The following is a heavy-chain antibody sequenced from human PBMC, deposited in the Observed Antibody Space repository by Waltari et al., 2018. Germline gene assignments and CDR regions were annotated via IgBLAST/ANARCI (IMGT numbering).Heavy chain of an antibody. CDR3: ASASGFIGPVGYYYYGMDV. CDR2: IIPILGIA. D-gene: IGHD2-8*02. J-gene: IGHJ6*02. Sequence: QVQLVQSGAEVKKPGSSVKVSCKASGGTFSSYTISWVRQAPGQGLEWMGRIIPILGIANYAQKFQGRVTITADKSTSTAYMELSSLRSEDTAVYYCASASGFIGPVGYYYYGMDVWGQGTTVTVSS. CDR1: GGTFSSYT. V-gene: IGHV1-69*02.